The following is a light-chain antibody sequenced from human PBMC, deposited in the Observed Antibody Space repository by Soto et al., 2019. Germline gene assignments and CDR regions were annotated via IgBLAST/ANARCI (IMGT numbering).Light chain of an antibody. Sequence: EIVLTQSAGTLSLSXGXXXXLXXXASQSVSSSYLAWYQQKPGQAPRLLVYGASSRATGIPDRFSGSGSRTDFTLTISRLEPEDFAVYYCQQYGSSLLTFGGGTKVDIK. J-gene: IGKJ4*01. CDR2: GAS. CDR1: QSVSSSY. V-gene: IGKV3-20*01. CDR3: QQYGSSLLT.